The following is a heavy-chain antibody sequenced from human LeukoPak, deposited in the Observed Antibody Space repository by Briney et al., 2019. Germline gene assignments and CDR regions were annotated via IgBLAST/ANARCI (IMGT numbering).Heavy chain of an antibody. V-gene: IGHV4-59*01. CDR3: ARGGWYEDY. D-gene: IGHD6-19*01. Sequence: KPSVTLSLTCTVSGGSISSYYWSWIRQPPGKGLEWIGYIYYSGSPNYNPSLKSRVTISVDRSKNQFSLNLSSVTAADTAVYYCARGGWYEDYWGQGTLVTVSS. CDR1: GGSISSYY. J-gene: IGHJ4*02. CDR2: IYYSGSP.